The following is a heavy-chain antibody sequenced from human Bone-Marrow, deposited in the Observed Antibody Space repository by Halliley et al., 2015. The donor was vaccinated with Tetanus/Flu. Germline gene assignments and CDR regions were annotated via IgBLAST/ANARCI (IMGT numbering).Heavy chain of an antibody. CDR3: ARHGDDSGSYLYYFYGMDV. CDR1: GYTFTNYW. Sequence: MQLVQSGAEVKKPGESLKISCKASGYTFTNYWIDWVRQMPGKGLEWMGIIYPGDSDARYSPSFECQITISADNSIGTAYLQLHSLKASDTATYYCARHGDDSGSYLYYFYGMDVWGQGTTVTVSS. J-gene: IGHJ6*02. CDR2: IYPGDSDA. V-gene: IGHV5-51*01. D-gene: IGHD3-16*02.